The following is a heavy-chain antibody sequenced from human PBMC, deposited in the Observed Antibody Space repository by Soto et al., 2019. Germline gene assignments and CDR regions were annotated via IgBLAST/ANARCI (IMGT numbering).Heavy chain of an antibody. J-gene: IGHJ4*02. Sequence: ASVKVSCKASGYTFTSYYMHWVRQAPGQGLEWMGIINPSGGSTSYAQKFQGRVTMTRDTSTSTVYMELSSLRSEDTAVYYCGRGQYCGGDCYLIDYWGQGTLVTVSS. CDR1: GYTFTSYY. V-gene: IGHV1-46*01. CDR3: GRGQYCGGDCYLIDY. D-gene: IGHD2-21*02. CDR2: INPSGGST.